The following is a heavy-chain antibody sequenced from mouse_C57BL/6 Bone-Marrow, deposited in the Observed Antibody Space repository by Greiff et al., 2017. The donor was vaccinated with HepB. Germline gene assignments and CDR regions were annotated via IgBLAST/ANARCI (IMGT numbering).Heavy chain of an antibody. V-gene: IGHV10-1*01. CDR3: VRENYYGSDPYYFDY. D-gene: IGHD1-1*01. CDR1: GFSFNTYA. CDR2: IRSKSNNYAT. J-gene: IGHJ2*01. Sequence: GGGLVQPKGSLKLSCAASGFSFNTYAMNWVRQAPGKGLEWVARIRSKSNNYATYYADSVKDRFTISRDDSESMLYLQMNNLKTEDTAMYYCVRENYYGSDPYYFDYWGQGTTLTVSS.